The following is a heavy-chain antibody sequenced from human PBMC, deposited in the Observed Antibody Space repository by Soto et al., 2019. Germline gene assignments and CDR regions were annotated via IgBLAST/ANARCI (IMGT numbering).Heavy chain of an antibody. CDR2: ISSNGVGT. D-gene: IGHD6-6*01. CDR1: GFTLSGYA. Sequence: EVQLAESGGGLAQPGGSLRLSCAASGFTLSGYAMDWVRQAPGKGLEYVSGISSNGVGTYYANSVQGRFTISRDNSKKPVYLQRGSLRPEDMAVYYCSGRARPDFYYMDVLGKGTTVTVSS. V-gene: IGHV3-64*01. J-gene: IGHJ6*03. CDR3: SGRARPDFYYMDV.